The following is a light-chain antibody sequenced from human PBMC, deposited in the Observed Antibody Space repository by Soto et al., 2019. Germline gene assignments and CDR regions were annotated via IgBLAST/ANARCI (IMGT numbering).Light chain of an antibody. V-gene: IGKV1-39*01. CDR2: GSS. CDR3: QQSYSLPRT. Sequence: DVQLIQSPSSLSASIGDTVTISCRSSQSITTSLNWYQQKPGKPPALLIYGSSARQIGVPHRFSASGSGTDFTLTITRLQHEDFATYYCQQSYSLPRTFGQGTKMDLK. J-gene: IGKJ1*01. CDR1: QSITTS.